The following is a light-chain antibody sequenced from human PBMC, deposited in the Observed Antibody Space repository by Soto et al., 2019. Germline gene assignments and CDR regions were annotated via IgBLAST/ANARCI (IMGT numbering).Light chain of an antibody. J-gene: IGKJ1*01. V-gene: IGKV3-15*01. CDR1: QSVSSN. CDR2: GAS. Sequence: EIVMTQSPATLSASPGERATLSCRASQSVSSNLAWYQQKPGQAPRLLIYGASIRAPGSPARFSGGGSGTAVILTVSSLQSEDFAVYYCQQHNNWPPWTFGQGTKVEIK. CDR3: QQHNNWPPWT.